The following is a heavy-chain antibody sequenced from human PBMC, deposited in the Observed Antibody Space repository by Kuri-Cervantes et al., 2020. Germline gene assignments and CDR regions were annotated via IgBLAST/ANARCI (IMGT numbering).Heavy chain of an antibody. D-gene: IGHD3-10*01. Sequence: SVKVSCKASGYTFTSYGISWVRQAPGQGLEWMGGIIPIFDTRNYAQKFQGRVTITADKSTSTAYMELSSLRSEDTAVYYCARGRRDTTVRGVHPNYYYYYRDVWGRGTTVTVSS. CDR1: GYTFTSYG. V-gene: IGHV1-69*06. J-gene: IGHJ6*03. CDR3: ARGRRDTTVRGVHPNYYYYYRDV. CDR2: IIPIFDTR.